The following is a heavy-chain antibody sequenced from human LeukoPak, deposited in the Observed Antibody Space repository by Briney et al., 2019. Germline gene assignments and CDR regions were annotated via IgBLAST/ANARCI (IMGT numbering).Heavy chain of an antibody. Sequence: GGSLRLSCAASGFTFSSFEMNWVRQAPGKGLKWVSYISRSGSTIYYADSVKGRFPISRDNAKNSLYLQMNSLRVEDTAVYYCARGRPGAFDIWGQGTMVTVSS. J-gene: IGHJ3*02. CDR3: ARGRPGAFDI. CDR1: GFTFSSFE. CDR2: ISRSGSTI. V-gene: IGHV3-48*03.